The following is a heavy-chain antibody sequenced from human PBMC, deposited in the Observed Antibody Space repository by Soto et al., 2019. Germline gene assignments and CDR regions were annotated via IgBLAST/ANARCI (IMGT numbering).Heavy chain of an antibody. Sequence: QLQLQESGPGLVKPSETLSLTCTVSGGSISSSSYYWGWIRQPPGKGLEWIGSIYYSGSTYYNPSLKSRVTISVDTSKNQFSLKLSSVTAADTAVYYCARKVSGRIGMDVWGQGTTVTVSS. V-gene: IGHV4-39*01. J-gene: IGHJ6*02. CDR2: IYYSGST. CDR1: GGSISSSSYY. CDR3: ARKVSGRIGMDV. D-gene: IGHD2-15*01.